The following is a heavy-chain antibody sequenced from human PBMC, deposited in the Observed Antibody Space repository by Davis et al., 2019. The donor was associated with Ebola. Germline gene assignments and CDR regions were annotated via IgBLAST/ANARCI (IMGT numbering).Heavy chain of an antibody. CDR3: AKAPDYRASH. Sequence: GESLKISCAASGFTFSIYAMSWVRQAPGKGLEWVSAISGSGGSTYYADSVKGRFTISRDNSKNTLYLQMNSLRAEDTAVYYCAKAPDYRASHWGQGTLVTVSS. V-gene: IGHV3-23*01. D-gene: IGHD4-11*01. CDR1: GFTFSIYA. J-gene: IGHJ4*02. CDR2: ISGSGGST.